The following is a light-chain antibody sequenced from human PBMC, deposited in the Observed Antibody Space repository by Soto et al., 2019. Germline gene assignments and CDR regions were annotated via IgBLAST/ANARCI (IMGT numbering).Light chain of an antibody. V-gene: IGLV2-8*01. CDR2: EVT. CDR3: SSYAGSNILV. Sequence: QSALTQPPSASGSPGQSVTISCTGTSSDVGGYNYVSWYQQHPGKVPKLMIYEVTKRPSGVPDRFSGSTSGNTSSLTVSGLQAEDEADYYCSSYAGSNILVFGGGPKLTVL. CDR1: SSDVGGYNY. J-gene: IGLJ3*02.